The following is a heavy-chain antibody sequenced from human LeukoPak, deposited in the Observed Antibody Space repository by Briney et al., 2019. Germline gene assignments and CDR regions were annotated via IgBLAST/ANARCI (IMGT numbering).Heavy chain of an antibody. CDR1: GFTFSSYS. CDR2: ISSSSSYI. CDR3: ARSSPLDIVVVPAAINMDV. J-gene: IGHJ6*03. V-gene: IGHV3-21*01. Sequence: GGSLRLSCAASGFTFSSYSMNWVRQAPGKGLEWVSSISSSSSYIYYADSAKGRFTISRDNAKNSLYLQMNSLRAEDTAVYYRARSSPLDIVVVPAAINMDVWGKGTTVTVSS. D-gene: IGHD2-2*03.